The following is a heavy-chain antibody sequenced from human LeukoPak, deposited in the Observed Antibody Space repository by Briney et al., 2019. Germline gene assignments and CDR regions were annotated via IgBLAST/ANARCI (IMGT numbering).Heavy chain of an antibody. CDR1: GFTFSSYG. CDR2: IRYDGGNK. D-gene: IGHD6-13*01. J-gene: IGHJ4*02. Sequence: GGSLRLSCAASGFTFSSYGMHWVRQAPGKGLEWVAFIRYDGGNKYYADSVKGRFTISRDNSKNTLYLQMNSLRAEDTAVYYCAKDRTAGTPYYFDYWGQGTLVTVSS. V-gene: IGHV3-30*02. CDR3: AKDRTAGTPYYFDY.